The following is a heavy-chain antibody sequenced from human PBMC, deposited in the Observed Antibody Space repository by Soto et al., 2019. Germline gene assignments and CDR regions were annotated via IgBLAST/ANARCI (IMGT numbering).Heavy chain of an antibody. Sequence: PXETLSLTFTVTCDSVNSYYCSCMRHPPGKGLECMGYVYYSGSTNYNPSLKSRVTISVDTSKNQVSLRLKSVTAADTAVYYCERAETSGIHYFDYWGQGSLVTVSS. D-gene: IGHD6-13*01. CDR3: ERAETSGIHYFDY. CDR2: VYYSGST. J-gene: IGHJ4*02. V-gene: IGHV4-59*02. CDR1: CDSVNSYY.